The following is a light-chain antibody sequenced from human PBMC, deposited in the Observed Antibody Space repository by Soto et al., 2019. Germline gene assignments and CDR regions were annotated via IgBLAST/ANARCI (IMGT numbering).Light chain of an antibody. V-gene: IGKV3D-15*01. CDR3: QQYNNWPYT. Sequence: EIVMTQSPATLSVSPGERGTLSCRASQSVNSNLAWYQQKPGQAPRLLIDGASTRATGIPARFSGSGSGTEFTLTISSLQYEDFAVYYCQQYNNWPYTFGQGTKVHIK. CDR2: GAS. J-gene: IGKJ2*01. CDR1: QSVNSN.